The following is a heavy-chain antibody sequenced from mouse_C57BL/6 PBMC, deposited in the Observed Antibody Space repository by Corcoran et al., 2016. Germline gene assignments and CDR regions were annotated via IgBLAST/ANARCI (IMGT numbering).Heavy chain of an antibody. V-gene: IGHV1-66*01. CDR3: ALSSYDWYFDV. CDR1: GYSFTSYY. Sequence: QVQLQQSGPELVKPGASVKISCKASGYSFTSYYIHWVKQRPGQGLEWIGWIYPGSGNTKYNEKFKGKATLTADTSSSTAYMQLSSLTSEDSAVYYCALSSYDWYFDVWGTGTTVTVSS. D-gene: IGHD1-1*01. CDR2: IYPGSGNT. J-gene: IGHJ1*03.